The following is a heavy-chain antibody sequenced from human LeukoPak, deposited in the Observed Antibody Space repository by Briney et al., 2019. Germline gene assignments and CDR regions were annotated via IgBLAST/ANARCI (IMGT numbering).Heavy chain of an antibody. V-gene: IGHV1-8*03. D-gene: IGHD3-10*01. CDR3: ARDASGGRRDDAFDI. CDR2: MNPNSGNT. CDR1: GYTFTGYY. Sequence: GASVKVSCKASGYTFTGYYMHWVRQAPGQGLELMGCMNPNSGNTGYAQKFQGRVTITRNTSISTAYMELSSLRSEETAVYYCARDASGGRRDDAFDIWGQGTMVTVSS. J-gene: IGHJ3*02.